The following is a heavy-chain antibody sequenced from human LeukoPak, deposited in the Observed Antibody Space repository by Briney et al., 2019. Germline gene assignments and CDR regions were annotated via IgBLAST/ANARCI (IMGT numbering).Heavy chain of an antibody. CDR1: GFTFSSYG. CDR3: AKEGDYCGMDV. V-gene: IGHV3-30*18. Sequence: GGSLRLSCTASGFTFSSYGMHWVRQAPGKRLEWVAVISYDGSNKDYADSVKGRFTISRDESKNTLYLQMNSLRVEDTAVYYCAKEGDYCGMDVWGQGTTVTVSS. J-gene: IGHJ6*02. CDR2: ISYDGSNK. D-gene: IGHD1-26*01.